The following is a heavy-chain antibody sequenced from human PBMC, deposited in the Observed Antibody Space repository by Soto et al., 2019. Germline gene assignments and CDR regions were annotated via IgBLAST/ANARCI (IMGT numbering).Heavy chain of an antibody. J-gene: IGHJ4*02. CDR2: SSAYNDYT. CDR1: GYTFTDHG. D-gene: IGHD3-3*01. Sequence: QIQLVQSGAEVKKPGASVKVSCKASGYTFTDHGISWVRQAPGQGFKWMRWSSAYNDYTAYAQKFQSRVTMTTDKFTDSADMDLRSLTSDDTAVYYWAMDRPILAQSGLAVYWCQGTLVTVSS. CDR3: AMDRPILAQSGLAVY. V-gene: IGHV1-18*01.